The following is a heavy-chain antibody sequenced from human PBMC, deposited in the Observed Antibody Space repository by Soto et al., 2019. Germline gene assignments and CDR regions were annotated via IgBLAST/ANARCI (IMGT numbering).Heavy chain of an antibody. CDR1: GGSISSGGYY. CDR2: IYYSGST. Sequence: PSETLSLTCTVSGGSISSGGYYWSWIRQHPGKGLEWIGYIYYSGSTYYNPSLKSRVTISVDTSKNQFSLKLSSVTAADTAVYYCVRVSFTRIAAAGTDPINHFDYWGQGTLVTVSS. V-gene: IGHV4-31*03. CDR3: VRVSFTRIAAAGTDPINHFDY. J-gene: IGHJ4*02. D-gene: IGHD6-13*01.